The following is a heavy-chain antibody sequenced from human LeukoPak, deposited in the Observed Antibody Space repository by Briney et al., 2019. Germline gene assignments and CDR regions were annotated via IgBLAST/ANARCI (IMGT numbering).Heavy chain of an antibody. Sequence: PGRSLRLSCAASGFPFDEHAMHWVRQAPGKGLEWVAVISYDGSNKYYADSVKGRFTISRDNSKNTLYLQMNSLRAEDTAVYYCAKEGRLWFGDFNYFDYWGQGTLVTVSS. CDR1: GFPFDEHA. J-gene: IGHJ4*02. V-gene: IGHV3-30*18. CDR3: AKEGRLWFGDFNYFDY. D-gene: IGHD3-10*01. CDR2: ISYDGSNK.